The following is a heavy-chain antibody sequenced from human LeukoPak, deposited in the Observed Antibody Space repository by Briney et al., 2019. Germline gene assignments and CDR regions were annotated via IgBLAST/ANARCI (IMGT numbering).Heavy chain of an antibody. CDR2: ISSSSSYI. CDR1: GFTFSSYS. D-gene: IGHD2-2*01. CDR3: ANHLACGSTSCPPFDD. J-gene: IGHJ4*02. V-gene: IGHV3-21*01. Sequence: GGSLRLSCAASGFTFSSYSMNWVRQAPGKGLEWVSSISSSSSYIYYADSVKGRFTISRDNAKNSLYLQMNSLRAEDTAVYYCANHLACGSTSCPPFDDWGQGTLVTVSS.